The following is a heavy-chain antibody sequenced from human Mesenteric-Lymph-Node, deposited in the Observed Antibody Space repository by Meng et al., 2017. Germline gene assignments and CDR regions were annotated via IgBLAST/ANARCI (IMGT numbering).Heavy chain of an antibody. CDR3: ARADDNWIIIEY. CDR1: GFTFGTYG. Sequence: QVQLVESGGGVVQPGRSLRLFCAASGFTFGTYGMHWVRQAPGKGLEWVAVIWYDGTDKFYGDSVKGRFTISRDNSKNTLFLQMNSLTVDDTAVYYCARADDNWIIIEYWGQGTLVTVSS. D-gene: IGHD1-20*01. CDR2: IWYDGTDK. J-gene: IGHJ4*02. V-gene: IGHV3-33*01.